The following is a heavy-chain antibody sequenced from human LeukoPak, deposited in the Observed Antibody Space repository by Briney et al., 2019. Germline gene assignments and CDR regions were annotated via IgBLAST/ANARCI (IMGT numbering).Heavy chain of an antibody. CDR1: GGTFSSYA. CDR2: IIPIFGTA. CDR3: ASTYSYDSSGYYYGFDY. Sequence: SVKVSCKASGGTFSSYAISWVRQAPGQGLELMGGIIPIFGTANYAQKFQGRVTITTDESTSTAYMELSSLRSEDTAVYYCASTYSYDSSGYYYGFDYWGQGTPVTVSS. V-gene: IGHV1-69*05. D-gene: IGHD3-22*01. J-gene: IGHJ4*02.